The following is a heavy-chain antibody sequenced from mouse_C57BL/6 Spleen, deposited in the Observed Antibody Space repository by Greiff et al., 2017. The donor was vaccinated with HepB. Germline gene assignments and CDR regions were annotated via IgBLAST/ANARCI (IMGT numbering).Heavy chain of an antibody. J-gene: IGHJ2*01. CDR3: AMNYYGTSFDY. V-gene: IGHV5-9*01. D-gene: IGHD1-1*01. CDR2: ISGGGGNT. CDR1: GFTFSSYT. Sequence: EVQLVESGGGLVKPGGSLKLSCAASGFTFSSYTMSWVRQTPEKRLEWVATISGGGGNTYYPDSVKGRFTISRDNAKNTLYLQMSSLRSEDTALYYCAMNYYGTSFDYWGQGTTLTVSS.